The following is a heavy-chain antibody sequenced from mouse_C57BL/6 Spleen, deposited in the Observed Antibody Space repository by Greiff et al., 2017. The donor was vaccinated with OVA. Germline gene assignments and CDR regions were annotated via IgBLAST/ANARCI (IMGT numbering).Heavy chain of an antibody. CDR1: GYTFTDYN. Sequence: EVKLMESGPELVKPGASVKIPCKASGYTFTDYNMDWVKQSHGKSLEWIGDINPNNGGTIYNQKFKGKATLTVDKSSSTAYMELRSLTSEDTAVYYCAASYLWYFDVWGTGTTVTVSS. J-gene: IGHJ1*03. D-gene: IGHD6-1*01. V-gene: IGHV1-18*01. CDR2: INPNNGGT. CDR3: AASYLWYFDV.